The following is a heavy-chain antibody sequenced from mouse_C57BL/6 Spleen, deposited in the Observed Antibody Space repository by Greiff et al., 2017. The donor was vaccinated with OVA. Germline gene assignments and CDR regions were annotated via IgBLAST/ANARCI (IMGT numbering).Heavy chain of an antibody. V-gene: IGHV5-9*01. J-gene: IGHJ2*01. CDR2: ISGGGGNT. CDR1: GFTFSSYT. CDR3: ASQNWYYFDY. Sequence: EVQRVESGGGLVKPGGSLKLSCAASGFTFSSYTMSWVRQTPEKRLEWVATISGGGGNTYYPDSVKGRFTISRDNAKNTLYLQMSSLRSEDTALYYCASQNWYYFDYWGQGTTLTVSS. D-gene: IGHD4-1*01.